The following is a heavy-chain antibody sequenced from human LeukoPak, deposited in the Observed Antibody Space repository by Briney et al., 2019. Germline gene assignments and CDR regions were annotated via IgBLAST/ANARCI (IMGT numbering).Heavy chain of an antibody. CDR2: ISAENGNT. V-gene: IGHV1-18*01. Sequence: ASVKVSCKASGYTFINYGISWVRQAPGQGLEWMGWISAENGNTGYVENLQGRVTMTTDTSSSTVYMELRSLRPDDTAVYYCARVQDYYDSSGSSDYWGQGTLVTVSS. CDR3: ARVQDYYDSSGSSDY. CDR1: GYTFINYG. J-gene: IGHJ4*02. D-gene: IGHD3-22*01.